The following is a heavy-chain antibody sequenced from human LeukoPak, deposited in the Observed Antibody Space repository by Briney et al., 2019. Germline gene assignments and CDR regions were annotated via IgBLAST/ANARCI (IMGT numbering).Heavy chain of an antibody. Sequence: GGSLRLSCAASGFTFSSYAMSCVRQAPGKGLECVSAISGSGGSTYYADSVKGRFTISRDNTKNTLYLQMISLRAEDTAVYYCAKDQTTVTTLDWFDPWGQGTLVTVSS. D-gene: IGHD4-17*01. CDR3: AKDQTTVTTLDWFDP. CDR1: GFTFSSYA. CDR2: ISGSGGST. V-gene: IGHV3-23*01. J-gene: IGHJ5*02.